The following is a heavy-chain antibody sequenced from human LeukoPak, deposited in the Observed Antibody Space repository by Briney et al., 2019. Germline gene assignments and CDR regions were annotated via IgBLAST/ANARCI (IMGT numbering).Heavy chain of an antibody. D-gene: IGHD3-22*01. V-gene: IGHV7-4-1*02. J-gene: IGHJ4*02. CDR2: INTNTGNP. Sequence: GASVKVSCKASGYTFTSYAMNWVRQAPGQGLEWMGWINTNTGNPTYAQGFTGRFVFSLDTSVSTAYLQISSLKAEDTAVYYCARGSYYYDSSGYYPYYFDYWGLGTLVTVSS. CDR3: ARGSYYYDSSGYYPYYFDY. CDR1: GYTFTSYA.